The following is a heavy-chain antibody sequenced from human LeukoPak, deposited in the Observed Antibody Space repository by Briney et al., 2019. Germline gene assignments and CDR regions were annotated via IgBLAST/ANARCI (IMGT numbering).Heavy chain of an antibody. V-gene: IGHV4-61*02. Sequence: SETLSLTCTVSGVSIGSSHYYWGWIRQPAGKGLEWIGRVYFSGSTNYNPSLKGRVTISVDTSKNHFSLSLMSVTAADTAVYYCVKDGGHTALDPWGQGTQVTVSS. CDR1: GVSIGSSHYY. CDR3: VKDGGHTALDP. D-gene: IGHD3-16*01. CDR2: VYFSGST. J-gene: IGHJ5*02.